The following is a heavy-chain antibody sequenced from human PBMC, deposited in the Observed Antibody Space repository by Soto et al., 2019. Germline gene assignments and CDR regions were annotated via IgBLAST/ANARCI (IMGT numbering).Heavy chain of an antibody. V-gene: IGHV1-69*08. CDR2: IIPVLGIA. D-gene: IGHD2-21*02. Sequence: QVQLVQSGAEVKKPGSSVKVSCKASGGTFSSYTISWVRQAPGQGLEWMGRIIPVLGIAKYAQNFQDRGTITADEFTRTAYMELSSLRSEDTAVYYCARDRTGGDGNWFDPWGQGTLVTVSS. CDR3: ARDRTGGDGNWFDP. J-gene: IGHJ5*02. CDR1: GGTFSSYT.